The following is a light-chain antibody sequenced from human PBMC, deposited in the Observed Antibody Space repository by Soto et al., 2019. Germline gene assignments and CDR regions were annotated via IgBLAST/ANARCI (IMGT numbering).Light chain of an antibody. CDR2: AAS. Sequence: DIQMTQSPSSLSASVGDRLTITCRASQSISTYLNWYQQKPGKAPELLIYAASSLQSGVPSRFSGTGSGTDFTLTISSLQPEYFATYYCQQTFNTPRTFGQGTTVEIK. J-gene: IGKJ1*01. CDR1: QSISTY. V-gene: IGKV1-39*01. CDR3: QQTFNTPRT.